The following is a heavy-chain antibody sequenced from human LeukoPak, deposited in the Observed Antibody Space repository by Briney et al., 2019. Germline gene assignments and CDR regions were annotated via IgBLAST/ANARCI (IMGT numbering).Heavy chain of an antibody. J-gene: IGHJ3*02. V-gene: IGHV3-66*01. CDR1: GFTVSRNY. D-gene: IGHD3-22*01. Sequence: GGSLRLSCAASGFTVSRNYMSWVRQAPGKGLEWVSIIYSGGGTYYADSVKGRFIISRDNSKNTLYLQMNSLRVEDTAVYYCARDCCKGYDSSGYWHDAFDIWGQGTMVTVSS. CDR3: ARDCCKGYDSSGYWHDAFDI. CDR2: IYSGGGT.